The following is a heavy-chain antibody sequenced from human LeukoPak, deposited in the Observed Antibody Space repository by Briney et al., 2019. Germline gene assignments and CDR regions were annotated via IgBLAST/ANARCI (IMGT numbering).Heavy chain of an antibody. D-gene: IGHD6-6*01. CDR3: ARVRVRYSSSATFDY. Sequence: RGSLRLSCAASGFTFSSYSMNWVRQAPGKGLEWVSSISSSSSYIYYADSVKGRFTISRDNAKNSLYLQMNSLRAEDTAVYYCARVRVRYSSSATFDYWGQGTLFTVSS. CDR2: ISSSSSYI. CDR1: GFTFSSYS. J-gene: IGHJ4*02. V-gene: IGHV3-21*01.